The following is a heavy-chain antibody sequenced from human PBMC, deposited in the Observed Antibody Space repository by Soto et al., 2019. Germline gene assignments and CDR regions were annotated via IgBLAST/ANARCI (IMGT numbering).Heavy chain of an antibody. D-gene: IGHD6-13*01. J-gene: IGHJ1*01. CDR1: GFPFSSYS. V-gene: IGHV3-21*01. CDR2: ISSSRIYI. Sequence: PGGSLRLSCAASGFPFSSYSINWVRQAAWKGLEWVSSISSSRIYIYYAASVRGRFTISRDNAKNSLYLQMNSLRAEDTAVYYCARDRSGLWQPHQYSHHGGQRTLSAVST. CDR3: ARDRSGLWQPHQYSHH.